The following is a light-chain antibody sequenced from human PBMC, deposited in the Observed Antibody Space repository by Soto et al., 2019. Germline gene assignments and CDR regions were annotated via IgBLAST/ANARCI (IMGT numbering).Light chain of an antibody. CDR1: SSDVGGYNY. V-gene: IGLV2-14*01. J-gene: IGLJ1*01. CDR3: NSWTRSSTYI. Sequence: ISCTGTSSDVGGYNYVTWHQQHPGKVPKLIIYEVSNRPSGVSDRSSGSKSGNTASLTISGLQAEDEADYYCNSWTRSSTYILGTGTKVTVL. CDR2: EVS.